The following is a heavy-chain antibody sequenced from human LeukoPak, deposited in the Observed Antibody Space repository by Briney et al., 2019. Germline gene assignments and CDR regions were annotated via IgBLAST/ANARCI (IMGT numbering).Heavy chain of an antibody. V-gene: IGHV3-15*01. Sequence: GGSLRLSCAASGFTFSNAWMSWVRQAPGKGLEWVGRIKSKTDGGTTDYAAPVKGRFTISRDDSKNTLYLQMNSLKTEDTAVYYCTTDSDSLVDTAMAPDFDYWGQGTLVTVSS. CDR2: IKSKTDGGTT. D-gene: IGHD5-18*01. CDR3: TTDSDSLVDTAMAPDFDY. CDR1: GFTFSNAW. J-gene: IGHJ4*02.